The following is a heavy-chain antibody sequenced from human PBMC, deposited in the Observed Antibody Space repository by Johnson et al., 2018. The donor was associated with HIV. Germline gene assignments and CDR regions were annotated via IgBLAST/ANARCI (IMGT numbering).Heavy chain of an antibody. Sequence: QVQLVESGGGVVQPGGSLRLSCAASGFTFSSYGMHWVRQAPGKGLEWVSFIRYDGGNKYYADSVKGRFTISRDNSKNTLYLQMNSLRAEDKAVYYCAKDYECVITIFLDAFDIWGQGTMVTVSS. CDR1: GFTFSSYG. CDR3: AKDYECVITIFLDAFDI. J-gene: IGHJ3*02. D-gene: IGHD3-3*01. CDR2: IRYDGGNK. V-gene: IGHV3-30*02.